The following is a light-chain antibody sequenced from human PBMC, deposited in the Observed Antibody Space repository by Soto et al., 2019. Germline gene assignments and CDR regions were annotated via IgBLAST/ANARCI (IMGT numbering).Light chain of an antibody. CDR1: SSDIGYYNY. Sequence: QLVLTQPASVSGSPGQSITISCTGTSSDIGYYNYVSWSQQHPGKAPKLLICEVSNRPSGVSNRFSGSKSGNTASLTISGLQPEDEADYYCISYTTSTTRPYVFGTGTKLTVL. J-gene: IGLJ1*01. CDR2: EVS. CDR3: ISYTTSTTRPYV. V-gene: IGLV2-14*01.